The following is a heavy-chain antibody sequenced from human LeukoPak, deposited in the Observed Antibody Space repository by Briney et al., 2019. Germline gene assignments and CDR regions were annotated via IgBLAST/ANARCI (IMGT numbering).Heavy chain of an antibody. Sequence: GGSLRLSCAASGFTFSSYGMHWVRQAPGKGLEWVAFIRYDGSNKYYADSVKGRFTISRDNSKNTLYLQMNSLRVEDTAVYYCAKRGPVTGTKYFDYWGQGTLVTVSS. V-gene: IGHV3-30*02. D-gene: IGHD6-19*01. CDR1: GFTFSSYG. CDR3: AKRGPVTGTKYFDY. CDR2: IRYDGSNK. J-gene: IGHJ4*02.